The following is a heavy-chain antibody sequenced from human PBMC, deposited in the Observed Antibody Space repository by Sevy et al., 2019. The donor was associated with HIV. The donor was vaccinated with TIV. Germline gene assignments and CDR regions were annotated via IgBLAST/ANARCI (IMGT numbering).Heavy chain of an antibody. CDR1: GFTFSSYW. CDR2: IKQDMGEK. D-gene: IGHD3-22*01. CDR3: AGAQQFTMLVVIGGLYFDF. Sequence: GGSLRLSCAASGFTFSSYWMTWVRQAPGKGLEWVANIKQDMGEKYYEDCVKGRFTISRDKARNSLYQQMESLRAEVTAVYYCAGAQQFTMLVVIGGLYFDFWGQGTLVTVSS. V-gene: IGHV3-7*01. J-gene: IGHJ4*02.